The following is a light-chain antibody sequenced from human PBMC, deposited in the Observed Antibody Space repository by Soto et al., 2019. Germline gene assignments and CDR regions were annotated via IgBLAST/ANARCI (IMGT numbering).Light chain of an antibody. Sequence: QSVLTQPASVSGSPGQSITISCTGTSRDVGGYDYVSWYQQLPGKAPKLMIYDVNNRPSGVSNRFSGSKSGNTASLTISGLQAEDDADYYCSSYTGTSTFVFGGGTKVTVL. V-gene: IGLV2-14*01. CDR2: DVN. J-gene: IGLJ1*01. CDR1: SRDVGGYDY. CDR3: SSYTGTSTFV.